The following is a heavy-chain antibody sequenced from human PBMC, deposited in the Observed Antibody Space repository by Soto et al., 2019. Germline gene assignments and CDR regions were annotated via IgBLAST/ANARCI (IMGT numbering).Heavy chain of an antibody. J-gene: IGHJ4*02. CDR2: LTHDGRTD. CDR1: GFTVTTYG. CDR3: ASNADY. Sequence: QVQLVESGGGVVQPGRTLRLSCVATGFTVTTYGMQWVRQAPGKGLEWVACLTHDGRTDFYADSVKGRFTISRDTSKNTLYLQMNSLRPEDTAEYHSASNADYWGQGTLVTVSS. V-gene: IGHV3-30*05.